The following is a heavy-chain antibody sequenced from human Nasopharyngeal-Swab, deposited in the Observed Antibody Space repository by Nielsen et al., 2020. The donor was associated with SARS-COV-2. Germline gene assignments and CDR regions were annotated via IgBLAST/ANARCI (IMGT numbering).Heavy chain of an antibody. CDR3: AREQLRDDAFDI. V-gene: IGHV1-46*01. D-gene: IGHD1-1*01. J-gene: IGHJ3*02. Sequence: ALVKVSCKASGYTFTSYYMHWVRQAPGQGLEWMGIINPSGGSTSYAQKFQGRVTMTRDTSTSTVYMELSSLRSEDTAVYYCAREQLRDDAFDIWGQGTMVTVSS. CDR2: INPSGGST. CDR1: GYTFTSYY.